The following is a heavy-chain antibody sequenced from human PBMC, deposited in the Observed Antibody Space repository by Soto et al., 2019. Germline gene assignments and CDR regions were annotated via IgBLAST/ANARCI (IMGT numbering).Heavy chain of an antibody. V-gene: IGHV1-69*13. D-gene: IGHD1-26*01. J-gene: IGHJ5*02. CDR2: IIPIFGTT. CDR3: AKDGGRGGYFGNWFDP. CDR1: GGTFGNYA. Sequence: SVKVSCKASGGTFGNYAITWVRQAPGQGLEWLGRIIPIFGTTDYAQKFQGRVTITADESTTTAYMELSSLRSDDTAVYYCAKDGGRGGYFGNWFDPWAKGTLVTVSS.